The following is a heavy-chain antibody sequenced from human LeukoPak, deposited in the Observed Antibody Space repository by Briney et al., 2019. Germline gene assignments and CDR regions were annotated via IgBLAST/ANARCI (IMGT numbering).Heavy chain of an antibody. CDR1: GFTFSSYA. D-gene: IGHD5-18*01. CDR3: ARDIFGYSYGGYFDY. J-gene: IGHJ4*02. Sequence: PGGSLRLSCAASGFTFSSYAMHWVRQAPGKGLEWVAVISYDGSNKYYADSVKGRFTISRDNSKNTLYLQMNSLRAEDTAVYYCARDIFGYSYGGYFDYWGQGTLVTVSS. CDR2: ISYDGSNK. V-gene: IGHV3-30-3*01.